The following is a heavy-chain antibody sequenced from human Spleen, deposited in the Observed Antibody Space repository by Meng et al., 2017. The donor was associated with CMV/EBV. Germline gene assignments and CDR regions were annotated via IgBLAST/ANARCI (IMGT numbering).Heavy chain of an antibody. D-gene: IGHD3-16*01. CDR2: KINGKKKS. CDR1: GEKNNSMN. Sequence: KITCRETGEKNNSMNIKGVRQDRGKGVEWKRKKINGKKKSNNEKKYQGRVTITADTSTSTVYMELNRLRSEDTAVYYCARMGGASDFWGQGTLVTVSS. J-gene: IGHJ4*02. V-gene: IGHV1-69*02. CDR3: ARMGGASDF.